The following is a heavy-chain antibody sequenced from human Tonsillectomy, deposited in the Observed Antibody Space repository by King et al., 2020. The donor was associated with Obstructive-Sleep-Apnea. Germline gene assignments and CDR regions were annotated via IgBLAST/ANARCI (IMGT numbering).Heavy chain of an antibody. J-gene: IGHJ4*02. CDR3: ARDVLDSSGWEHRTY. CDR2: ISFDSAKK. D-gene: IGHD3-22*01. Sequence: VQLVKSGGGVVQPGRSLRLSCAASGFTFNTYGMHWVRQAPGKGLEWVAFISFDSAKKTYADSVKGRFSVSRDNSKNTMFLQMDSLRAEDTAMYYCARDVLDSSGWEHRTYWGQGTLVTVSS. CDR1: GFTFNTYG. V-gene: IGHV3-33*01.